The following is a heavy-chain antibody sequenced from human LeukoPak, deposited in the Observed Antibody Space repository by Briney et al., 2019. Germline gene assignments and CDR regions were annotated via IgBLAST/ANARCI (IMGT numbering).Heavy chain of an antibody. Sequence: GGSLRLSCAASGFTFSSYGVHWVRQAPGKGLEWVAVIWSDGSQKYYADSVKGRFTISRDNSKETLDLQMNSLRAEGTAVYYCAREGGTNWGQGTLVTVSS. V-gene: IGHV3-33*08. J-gene: IGHJ4*02. D-gene: IGHD2-15*01. CDR1: GFTFSSYG. CDR2: IWSDGSQK. CDR3: AREGGTN.